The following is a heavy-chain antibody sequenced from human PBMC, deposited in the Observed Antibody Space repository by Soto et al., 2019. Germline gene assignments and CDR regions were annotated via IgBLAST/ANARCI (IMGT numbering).Heavy chain of an antibody. D-gene: IGHD3-22*01. V-gene: IGHV3-30-3*01. J-gene: IGHJ3*02. CDR3: ARGSPHYYDSSGYYFGTTPLRIDAFDI. Sequence: GGSLRLSCAASGFTFSSYAMHWFRQAPGKGLEWVAVISYDGSNKYYADSVKGRFTISRDNSKNTLYLQMNSLRAEDTAVYYCARGSPHYYDSSGYYFGTTPLRIDAFDIWGQGTMVTVSS. CDR1: GFTFSSYA. CDR2: ISYDGSNK.